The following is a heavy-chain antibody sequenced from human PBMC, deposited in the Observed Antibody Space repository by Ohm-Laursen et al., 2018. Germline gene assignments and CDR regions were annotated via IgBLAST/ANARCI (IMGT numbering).Heavy chain of an antibody. J-gene: IGHJ3*02. V-gene: IGHV3-30*03. CDR1: GFTFSSYG. CDR2: ISYDGSNK. Sequence: SLRLSCAASGFTFSSYGMHWVRQAPGKGLEWVAVISYDGSNKYYADSVKGRFTISRDNSKNTLYLQMNSLRAEDTAVYYCARDTAYDIWGQGTMVTVPS. CDR3: ARDTAYDI.